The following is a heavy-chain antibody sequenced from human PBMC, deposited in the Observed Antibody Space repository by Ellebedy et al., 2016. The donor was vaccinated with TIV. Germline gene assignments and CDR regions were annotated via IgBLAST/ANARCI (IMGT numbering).Heavy chain of an antibody. CDR1: GYSFTSYW. J-gene: IGHJ4*02. V-gene: IGHV3-43*02. CDR3: AKDTYGGYVPYFDY. Sequence: GGSLRLSCKGSGYSFTSYWMHWVRQAPGKGLEWVSLISGDGGSTYYADSVKGRFTISRDNSKNSLYLQMNSLRTEDTALYYCAKDTYGGYVPYFDYWGQGTLVTVSS. CDR2: ISGDGGST. D-gene: IGHD4-17*01.